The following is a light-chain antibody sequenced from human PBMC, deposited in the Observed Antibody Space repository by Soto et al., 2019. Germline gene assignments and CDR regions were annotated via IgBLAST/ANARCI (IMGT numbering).Light chain of an antibody. V-gene: IGKV1-5*01. CDR2: DAS. Sequence: DIQMTQSPSTLSASVGDRVTITCRASQSISGSLAWYQQKPGKAPELLIYDASSLQGGVPSRFSGSGSGTEFTLTISSLQPDDFATYYCQHYNSYLWTFGQGTKVDIK. J-gene: IGKJ1*01. CDR1: QSISGS. CDR3: QHYNSYLWT.